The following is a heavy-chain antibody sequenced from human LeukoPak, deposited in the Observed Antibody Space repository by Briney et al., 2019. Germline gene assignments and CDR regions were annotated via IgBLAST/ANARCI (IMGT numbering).Heavy chain of an antibody. V-gene: IGHV4-61*02. CDR3: AREGSSSWYYGLFDY. D-gene: IGHD6-13*01. J-gene: IGHJ4*02. CDR2: IYTSGST. CDR1: GGSISSGSYY. Sequence: SETLSLTCTVSGGSISSGSYYWSWIRQPAGKGLEWIRRIYTSGSTNYNPSLKSRVTISVDTSKNQFSLKLSSVTAADTAVYYCAREGSSSWYYGLFDYWGQGTLVTVSS.